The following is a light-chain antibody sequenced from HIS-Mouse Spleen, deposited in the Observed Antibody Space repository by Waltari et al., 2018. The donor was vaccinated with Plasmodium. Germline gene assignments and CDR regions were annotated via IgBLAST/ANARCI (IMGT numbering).Light chain of an antibody. CDR1: QSVSSSY. J-gene: IGKJ3*01. CDR2: GAS. CDR3: QQYGSSPPVT. Sequence: EIVLTQSPGTLSLSPGERATLSCRASQSVSSSYLAWYQQKPGQAPRLLIYGASSRATGIPDRFIGSGSVTDFTLTISRLEPEDFAVYYCQQYGSSPPVTFGPGTKVDIK. V-gene: IGKV3-20*01.